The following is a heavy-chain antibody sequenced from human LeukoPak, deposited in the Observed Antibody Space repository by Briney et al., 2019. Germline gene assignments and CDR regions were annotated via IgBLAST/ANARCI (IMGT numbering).Heavy chain of an antibody. CDR3: ARCYDILTGYYSFDY. Sequence: SETLSLTCTVSGGSISSFYWSWIRQPPGKGLGWCGYIYFSGSTNYHPSLNSRVTISVDTSKNQFSLKLSSVTAADTAVYYCARCYDILTGYYSFDYWGQGTLVTVSS. CDR1: GGSISSFY. J-gene: IGHJ4*02. D-gene: IGHD3-9*01. V-gene: IGHV4-59*01. CDR2: IYFSGST.